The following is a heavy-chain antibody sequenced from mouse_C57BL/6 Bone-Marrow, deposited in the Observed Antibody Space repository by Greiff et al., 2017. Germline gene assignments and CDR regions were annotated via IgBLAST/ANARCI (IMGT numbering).Heavy chain of an antibody. V-gene: IGHV3-6*01. Sequence: DVKLQESGPGLVKPSQSLSLSCSVTGYSITSGYYWNWIRPFPGNTLEWMGYISYDGSNHYNPSLKIRNSITRATSKNQFFLKLNAVTTDYTATYYCARYGGSSPHYYAMDYWGQGTSVTVSS. CDR3: ARYGGSSPHYYAMDY. J-gene: IGHJ4*01. CDR2: ISYDGSN. D-gene: IGHD1-1*01. CDR1: GYSITSGYY.